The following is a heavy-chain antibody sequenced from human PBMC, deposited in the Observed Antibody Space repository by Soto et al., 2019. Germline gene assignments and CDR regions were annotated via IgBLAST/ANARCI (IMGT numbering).Heavy chain of an antibody. CDR1: GFTFSNAW. CDR3: TTDLYSGYDIHYYYYYTDV. J-gene: IGHJ6*03. CDR2: IKSKTDGGTT. D-gene: IGHD5-12*01. V-gene: IGHV3-15*01. Sequence: EVQLVESGGGLIMPGGSLRLSCAASGFTFSNAWMSWVRQAPGKGLEWVGRIKSKTDGGTTDYAAPVKGRFTISRDDSKNTLYLQTNSLKTEYTAVYYCTTDLYSGYDIHYYYYYTDVWGKGTTVTVSS.